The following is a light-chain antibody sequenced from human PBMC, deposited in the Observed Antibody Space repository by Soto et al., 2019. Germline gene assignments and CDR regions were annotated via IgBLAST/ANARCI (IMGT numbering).Light chain of an antibody. CDR1: QSISSW. CDR3: QQYNSYSYT. V-gene: IGKV1-5*01. CDR2: DAS. J-gene: IGKJ2*01. Sequence: DIQMTKSPSTLSASVGDRVTITCRASQSISSWLAWYQQKPGKAPKLLIYDASSLESGVPSRFSGSGSGTEFTRTISSLQADDFATYYCQQYNSYSYTFGQGTNLEIK.